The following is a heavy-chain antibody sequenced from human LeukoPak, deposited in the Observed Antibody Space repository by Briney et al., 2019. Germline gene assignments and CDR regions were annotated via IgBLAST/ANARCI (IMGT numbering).Heavy chain of an antibody. CDR1: GSTFSSHT. J-gene: IGHJ4*02. V-gene: IGHV3-30*18. CDR2: ISYDGSNK. D-gene: IGHD6-25*01. Sequence: PGGSLRLSCAASGSTFSSHTMNWVRKAPGKGLEWVAVISYDGSNKYYADSVKGRFTISRDNSKNTLYLQMNSLRAEDTAVYYCAKDRGPKAPASPFDYWGQGTLVTVSS. CDR3: AKDRGPKAPASPFDY.